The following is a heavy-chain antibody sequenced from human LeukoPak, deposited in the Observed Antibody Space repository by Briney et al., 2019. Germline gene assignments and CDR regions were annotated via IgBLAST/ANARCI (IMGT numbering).Heavy chain of an antibody. J-gene: IGHJ3*02. D-gene: IGHD2-2*01. CDR3: ARDIRVVPAATRYDAFDI. CDR2: ISSSSSYI. Sequence: GGSLRLSCAASGFTFSSYSMNWVRQAPGKGLEWVSSISSSSSYIYYADSVKGRFTISRDNAKNSLYLQMNSLRAEDTAVYYCARDIRVVPAATRYDAFDIWGQGTMVTVSS. CDR1: GFTFSSYS. V-gene: IGHV3-21*01.